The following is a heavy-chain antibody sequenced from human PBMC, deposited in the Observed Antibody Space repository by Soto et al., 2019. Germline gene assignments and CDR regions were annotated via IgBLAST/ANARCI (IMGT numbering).Heavy chain of an antibody. J-gene: IGHJ4*02. Sequence: EVLLVESGGGLVQPGGSMRLACAASGLTLSHYWMHWVRQVPGKGLVWVAEISNDERNIRTSYADSVKGRFTVSRDDAKNTLYLQMNSLRGDDTAVYYCASLSAPDDFWGQGDQCTVSS. V-gene: IGHV3-74*01. CDR1: GLTLSHYW. CDR3: ASLSAPDDF. CDR2: ISNDERNI. D-gene: IGHD6-25*01.